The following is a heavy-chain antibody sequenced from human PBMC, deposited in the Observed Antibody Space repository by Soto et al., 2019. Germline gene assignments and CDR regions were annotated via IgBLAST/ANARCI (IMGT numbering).Heavy chain of an antibody. Sequence: EAQLVESGGGLVQPGGSLTLSCTASEITLNIYWMHWIRQAPGKGLVWVSRINPESTTLTYADTVTGRFTISRDSAKNTLYLQMNALSACDTASYYCTTGTIGVRESWGQGTLVTVSS. V-gene: IGHV3-74*01. D-gene: IGHD2-8*01. CDR2: INPESTTL. J-gene: IGHJ5*02. CDR1: EITLNIYW. CDR3: TTGTIGVRES.